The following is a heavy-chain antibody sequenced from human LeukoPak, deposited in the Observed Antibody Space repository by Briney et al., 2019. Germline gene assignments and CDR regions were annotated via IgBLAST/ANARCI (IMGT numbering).Heavy chain of an antibody. D-gene: IGHD2-21*01. CDR3: AKDQVISGSEASDI. J-gene: IGHJ3*02. CDR2: IVGSADRT. CDR1: GLSFSNYA. Sequence: GGSLRLSCAASGLSFSNYAMSWVRQAPGKGLEWVSSIVGSADRTYYADSVKGRFTISRDNSWNTLYLQMSSLRAEDTAVYYCAKDQVISGSEASDIWGQGTMVTVSS. V-gene: IGHV3-23*01.